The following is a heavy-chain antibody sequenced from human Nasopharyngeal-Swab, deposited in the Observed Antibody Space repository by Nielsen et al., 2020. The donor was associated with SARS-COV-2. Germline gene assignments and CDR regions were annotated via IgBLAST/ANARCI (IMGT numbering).Heavy chain of an antibody. CDR2: INWSGAVT. CDR3: ARGHGYASYYNY. D-gene: IGHD1-26*01. Sequence: GGSLRLSCSASGFTFDAYCMSWVRQAPGKGLEWVCGINWSGAVTAYADSVKGRFTISKDNSKNSLFLQINSLRAEDTALYYFARGHGYASYYNYWGQGTLVTVSS. J-gene: IGHJ4*02. CDR1: GFTFDAYC. V-gene: IGHV3-20*04.